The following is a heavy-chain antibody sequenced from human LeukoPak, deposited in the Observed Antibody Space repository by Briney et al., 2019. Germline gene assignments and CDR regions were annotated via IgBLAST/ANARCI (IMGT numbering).Heavy chain of an antibody. J-gene: IGHJ5*02. CDR3: ARAPRFRLVGAPKGPFDP. D-gene: IGHD1-26*01. Sequence: RSGGSLRLSCAASGFTFDDYGMSWVRQAPGKGLEWVSGINWNGGSTGYADSVKGRFTISRDNAKNSLYLQMNSLRAEDTAVYYCARAPRFRLVGAPKGPFDPWGQGTLVTVSS. CDR1: GFTFDDYG. CDR2: INWNGGST. V-gene: IGHV3-20*04.